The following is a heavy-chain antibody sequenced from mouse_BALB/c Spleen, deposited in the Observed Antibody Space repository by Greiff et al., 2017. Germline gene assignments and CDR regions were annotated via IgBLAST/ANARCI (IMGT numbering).Heavy chain of an antibody. D-gene: IGHD2-3*01. CDR1: GYTFTDYN. V-gene: IGHV1S29*02. J-gene: IGHJ4*01. CDR2: IYPYNGGT. CDR3: ARESDGLLYAMDY. Sequence: VQLKQSGPELVKPGASVKISCKASGYTFTDYNMHWVKQSHGKSLEWIGYIYPYNGGTGYNQKFKSKATLTVDNSSSTAYMELRSLTSEDSAVYYCARESDGLLYAMDYWGQGTSVTVSS.